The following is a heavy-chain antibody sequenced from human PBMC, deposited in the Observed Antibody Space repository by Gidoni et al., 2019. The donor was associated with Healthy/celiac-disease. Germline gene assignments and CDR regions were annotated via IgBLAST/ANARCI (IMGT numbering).Heavy chain of an antibody. CDR2: ISSSSSYI. Sequence: LEWVSSISSSSSYIYYADSVKGRFTISRDNAKNSLYLQMNSLRAEDTAMYYCASYPGQYYYDSSGYYYFDYWGQGTLVTVSS. CDR3: ASYPGQYYYDSSGYYYFDY. V-gene: IGHV3-21*01. D-gene: IGHD3-22*01. J-gene: IGHJ4*02.